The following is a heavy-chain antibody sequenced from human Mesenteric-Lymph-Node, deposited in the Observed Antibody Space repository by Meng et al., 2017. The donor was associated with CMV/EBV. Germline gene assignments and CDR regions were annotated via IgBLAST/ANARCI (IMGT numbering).Heavy chain of an antibody. CDR1: GGSIGSGSYC. V-gene: IGHV4-39*01. D-gene: IGHD7-27*01. J-gene: IGHJ2*01. CDR3: ARHLLGYWYFDL. Sequence: TVSGGSIGSGSYCWGWIRRPPGKGLGWIGSIYYSGNSHYNPSLKGRGTISVDTSKNHFSLKLSSVAAADTAVYYCARHLLGYWYFDLWGRGTLVTVSS. CDR2: IYYSGNS.